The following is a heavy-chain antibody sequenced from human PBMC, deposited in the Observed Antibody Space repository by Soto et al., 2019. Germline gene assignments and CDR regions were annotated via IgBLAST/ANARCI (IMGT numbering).Heavy chain of an antibody. CDR2: IWSDGSNK. D-gene: IGHD3-10*01. V-gene: IGHV3-33*01. CDR3: ARNQGYYGSGRSSFDY. CDR1: GFTFSNYG. Sequence: QVQLVESGGGVVQPGRSLRLSCAASGFTFSNYGMHWVRQAPGNGLEWVAIIWSDGSNKYYSDSVKGRFTISRDNSKNTLYLQINSLRPDDTAVYYCARNQGYYGSGRSSFDYWGQGTLVTVSS. J-gene: IGHJ4*02.